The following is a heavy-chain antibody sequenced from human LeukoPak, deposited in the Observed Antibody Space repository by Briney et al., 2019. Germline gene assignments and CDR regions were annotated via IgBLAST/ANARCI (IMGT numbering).Heavy chain of an antibody. Sequence: GGSLRLSCAASGFTFSSYAMSWVRQAPGKGLEWVSAISGSGGSTYYADSVKGRFTTSRDNSKNTLYLQMNSLRAEDTAVYYCAKNRGYSYGQQYFDYWGQGTLVTVSS. V-gene: IGHV3-23*01. CDR1: GFTFSSYA. J-gene: IGHJ4*02. CDR2: ISGSGGST. D-gene: IGHD5-18*01. CDR3: AKNRGYSYGQQYFDY.